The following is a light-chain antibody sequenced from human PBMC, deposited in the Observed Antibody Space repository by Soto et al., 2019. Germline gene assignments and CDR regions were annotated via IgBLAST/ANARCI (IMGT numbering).Light chain of an antibody. J-gene: IGKJ2*02. Sequence: SHSPAIVSVTPGERATISCRASQSISRSLAWYQQKPGQAPRLLISDASTRATGIPARFSGSGSGTEFTLTISSLQSEDFALYYCHQDKSWPPGTFGQRT. CDR2: DAS. CDR1: QSISRS. CDR3: HQDKSWPPGT. V-gene: IGKV3-15*01.